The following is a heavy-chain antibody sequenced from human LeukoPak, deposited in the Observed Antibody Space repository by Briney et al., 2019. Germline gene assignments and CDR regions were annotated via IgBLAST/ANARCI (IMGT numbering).Heavy chain of an antibody. D-gene: IGHD4-17*01. Sequence: PGGSLRLSCAASGFTFSSYGTHWVRQAPGKGLEWVAVISYDGSNKYYADSVKGRFTISRDNSKNTLYLQMNSLRAEDTAVYYCAMRYGDYVVNWGQGTLVTVSS. CDR1: GFTFSSYG. J-gene: IGHJ4*02. CDR3: AMRYGDYVVN. V-gene: IGHV3-30*03. CDR2: ISYDGSNK.